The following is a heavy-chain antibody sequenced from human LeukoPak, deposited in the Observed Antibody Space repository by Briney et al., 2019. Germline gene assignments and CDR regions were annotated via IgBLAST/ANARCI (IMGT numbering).Heavy chain of an antibody. D-gene: IGHD3-3*01. CDR2: INPSSGGT. V-gene: IGHV1-2*02. Sequence: GASVTVSCKASGYTFTGYYMHWVRQAPGQGLEWMGWINPSSGGTNYAQKFQGRVTMTRDTSISTAYMELSRLRSDDTAVYYCARLTYYDFWSGYNYAFDIWGQGTMVTVSS. J-gene: IGHJ3*02. CDR3: ARLTYYDFWSGYNYAFDI. CDR1: GYTFTGYY.